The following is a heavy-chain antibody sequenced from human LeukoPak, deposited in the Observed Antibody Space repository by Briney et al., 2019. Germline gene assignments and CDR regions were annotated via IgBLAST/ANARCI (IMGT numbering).Heavy chain of an antibody. Sequence: PSETLSLTCTVSGGSISSSSYYWGWIRQPPGKGLEWIGSIYYSGSTYYNPSLKSRVTISVDTSKNQFSLKLSSVTAADTAVYYCARQPPVLRFLEWSYYFDYWGQRTLVTVSS. D-gene: IGHD3-3*01. V-gene: IGHV4-39*01. J-gene: IGHJ4*02. CDR3: ARQPPVLRFLEWSYYFDY. CDR2: IYYSGST. CDR1: GGSISSSSYY.